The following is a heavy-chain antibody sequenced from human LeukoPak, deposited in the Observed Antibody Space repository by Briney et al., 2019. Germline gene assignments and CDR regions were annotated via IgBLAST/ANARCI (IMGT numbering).Heavy chain of an antibody. V-gene: IGHV4-39*01. CDR1: GGSISSSSYY. D-gene: IGHD3-22*01. Sequence: SETLSLTCTVSGGSISSSSYYWGWIRQPPGKGLEWIGSIYYSGSTNYNPSLKSRVTISVDTSKNQFSLKLSSVTAADTAVYYCARHNYDSSGYYSRPYYFDYWGQGTLVTVSS. CDR3: ARHNYDSSGYYSRPYYFDY. J-gene: IGHJ4*02. CDR2: IYYSGST.